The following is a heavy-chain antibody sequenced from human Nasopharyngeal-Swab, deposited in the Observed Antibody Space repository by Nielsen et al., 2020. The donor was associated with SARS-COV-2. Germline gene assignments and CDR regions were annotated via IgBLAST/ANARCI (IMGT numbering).Heavy chain of an antibody. Sequence: GGSLRLSCAASGFTFRSYAISWVRQAPGKGLEWVSVISDSDYTTYYADSVKGRFTISRDNSKNTVNLQMNSLRVEDTAIYYCAKDRDSGDDSDDYYHYYGMDVWGQGTTVTVFS. CDR1: GFTFRSYA. CDR2: ISDSDYTT. V-gene: IGHV3-23*01. D-gene: IGHD5-12*01. CDR3: AKDRDSGDDSDDYYHYYGMDV. J-gene: IGHJ6*02.